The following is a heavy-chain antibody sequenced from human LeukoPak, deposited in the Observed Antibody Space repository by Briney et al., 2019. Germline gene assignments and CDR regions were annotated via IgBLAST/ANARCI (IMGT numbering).Heavy chain of an antibody. V-gene: IGHV4-59*01. D-gene: IGHD3-22*01. Sequence: PSETLSLTCTVSGGSISSYYWSWIRQPPGKGLEWIGYIYYSGSTNYNPSLKSRVTISVDTSKNQFSLKLSSVTAADTAVYYCARGYDSSGYPYWGQGTLVTVSS. J-gene: IGHJ4*02. CDR2: IYYSGST. CDR3: ARGYDSSGYPY. CDR1: GGSISSYY.